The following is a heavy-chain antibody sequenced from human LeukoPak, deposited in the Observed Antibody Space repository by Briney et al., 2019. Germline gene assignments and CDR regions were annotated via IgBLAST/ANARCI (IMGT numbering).Heavy chain of an antibody. Sequence: PGGSLRLSCAASGFTFSSYSMNWVRQAPGKGLEWVSYISSSSSTIYYADSVKGRFTISRDNSKNTVYLQMNSLRAEDTAVYYCAKHGLPLVVISAPLDYWGQGTLVTVAS. CDR2: ISSSSSTI. D-gene: IGHD2-15*01. CDR1: GFTFSSYS. J-gene: IGHJ4*02. V-gene: IGHV3-48*01. CDR3: AKHGLPLVVISAPLDY.